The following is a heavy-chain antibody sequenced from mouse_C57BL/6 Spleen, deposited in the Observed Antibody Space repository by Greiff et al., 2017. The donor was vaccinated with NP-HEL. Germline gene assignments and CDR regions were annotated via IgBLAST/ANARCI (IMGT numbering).Heavy chain of an antibody. V-gene: IGHV1-80*01. CDR2: IYPGDGDT. CDR3: ARRGGLLNFDY. Sequence: VQLQQSGAELVKPGASVKISCKASGYAFSSYWMNWVKQRPGKGLEWIGQIYPGDGDTNYNGKFKGKATLTADKSSSTAYMPLSSLTSEDSAVYFCARRGGLLNFDYWGQGTTLTVAS. J-gene: IGHJ2*01. CDR1: GYAFSSYW. D-gene: IGHD2-1*01.